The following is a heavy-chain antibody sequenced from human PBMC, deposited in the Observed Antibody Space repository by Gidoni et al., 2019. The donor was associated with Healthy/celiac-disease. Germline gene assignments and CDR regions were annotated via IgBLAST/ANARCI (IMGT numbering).Heavy chain of an antibody. Sequence: QVQLQQWGAGLLKPSATMSLTCAVYGGSFSGYYWSWIRQPPGKGLEWIGEINHSGSTNYNPSLKSRVTISVDTSKNQFSLKLSSVTAADTAVYYCARGKYYYDSSGYHVYYFDYWGQGTLVTVSS. CDR1: GGSFSGYY. D-gene: IGHD3-22*01. V-gene: IGHV4-34*01. J-gene: IGHJ4*02. CDR2: INHSGST. CDR3: ARGKYYYDSSGYHVYYFDY.